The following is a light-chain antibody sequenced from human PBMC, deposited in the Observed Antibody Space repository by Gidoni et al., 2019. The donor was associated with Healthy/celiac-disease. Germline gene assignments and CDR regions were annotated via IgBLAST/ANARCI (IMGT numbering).Light chain of an antibody. CDR2: AAS. J-gene: IGKJ3*01. Sequence: IQLTQSPSSLSASVGDRVTITCQASQSISSYLNWYQQKPGKAPKLLIYAASSLKSGVPSRFSGSGSGTDFTLTISSLQPEDFATYYCQQSYSTPLFTFGPGTKVDIK. V-gene: IGKV1-39*01. CDR1: QSISSY. CDR3: QQSYSTPLFT.